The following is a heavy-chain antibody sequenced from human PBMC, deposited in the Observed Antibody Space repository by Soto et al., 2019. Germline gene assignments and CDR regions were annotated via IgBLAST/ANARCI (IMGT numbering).Heavy chain of an antibody. D-gene: IGHD5-12*01. J-gene: IGHJ6*04. Sequence: ASVKVSCKASGYSFTRSGISWVRQAPGQGLEWMGWISTYNGDTNYAQTFQGRVTMTTDTSTSTVHMEVRSLRSDDTAVYYCAREGVAPYYYYGTDVWGKGTPVTVGS. CDR1: GYSFTRSG. CDR3: AREGVAPYYYYGTDV. V-gene: IGHV1-18*01. CDR2: ISTYNGDT.